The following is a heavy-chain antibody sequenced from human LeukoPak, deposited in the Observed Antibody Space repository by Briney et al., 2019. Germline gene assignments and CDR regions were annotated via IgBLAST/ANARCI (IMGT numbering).Heavy chain of an antibody. V-gene: IGHV3-66*01. J-gene: IGHJ4*02. Sequence: GSLRLSCAASGFTVSSNYMSWVRQAPGKGLEWVSVIYSGGSTYYADSVKGRFTISRDNSKNTLYLQMNNLRAEDTAVYYCASATPNYDSSGYLDYWGQGTLVTVSS. CDR3: ASATPNYDSSGYLDY. CDR1: GFTVSSNY. D-gene: IGHD3-22*01. CDR2: IYSGGST.